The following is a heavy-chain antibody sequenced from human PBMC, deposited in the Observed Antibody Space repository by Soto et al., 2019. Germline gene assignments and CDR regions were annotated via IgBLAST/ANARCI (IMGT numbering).Heavy chain of an antibody. D-gene: IGHD2-2*01. V-gene: IGHV1-69*06. CDR1: GGTFSSYA. Sequence: GASVKVSCKASGGTFSSYAISWVRQAPGQGLEWMGGIIPIFGTANYAQKFQGRVTITADKSTSTAYMELSSLRSDDTAVYYCARVFRFCSSTSCYPGMDVWGQGTTVTVSS. CDR3: ARVFRFCSSTSCYPGMDV. CDR2: IIPIFGTA. J-gene: IGHJ6*02.